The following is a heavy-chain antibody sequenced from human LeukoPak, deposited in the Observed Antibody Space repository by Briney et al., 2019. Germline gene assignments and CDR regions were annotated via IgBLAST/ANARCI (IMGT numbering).Heavy chain of an antibody. CDR1: GGSISGYY. J-gene: IGHJ6*02. V-gene: IGHV4-59*08. Sequence: SETLSLTCTVSGGSISGYYWSWIRLPPGKGLEWIAYIHYSGTTNYNPSLRSRVTISVDTSKNQFSLKVNSVAATDTAVYFCARHDSYALGSHPLDVWGQGTTVIVSS. CDR2: IHYSGTT. D-gene: IGHD3-10*01. CDR3: ARHDSYALGSHPLDV.